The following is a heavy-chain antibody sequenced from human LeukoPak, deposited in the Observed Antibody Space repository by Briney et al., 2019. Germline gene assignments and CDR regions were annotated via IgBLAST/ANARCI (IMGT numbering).Heavy chain of an antibody. CDR2: ISDSGGST. D-gene: IGHD3-22*01. V-gene: IGHV3-23*01. J-gene: IGHJ4*02. Sequence: GSLRLSCAVSGITLSNYGMSCVRQAPGKGLEWVAGISDSGGSTNYADSVKGRFTISRDNPKSTLYLQMNSLRAEDTAVYFCAKRGVVIRVIRVGFHKEAYYFDSWGQGALVTVSS. CDR1: GITLSNYG. CDR3: AKRGVVIRVIRVGFHKEAYYFDS.